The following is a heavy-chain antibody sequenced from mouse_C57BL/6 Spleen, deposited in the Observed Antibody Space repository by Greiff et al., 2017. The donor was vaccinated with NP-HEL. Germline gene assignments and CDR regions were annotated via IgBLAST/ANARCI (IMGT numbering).Heavy chain of an antibody. CDR2: INPNNGGT. J-gene: IGHJ4*01. CDR3: ARKGWDYYAMDY. D-gene: IGHD2-3*01. V-gene: IGHV1-18*01. CDR1: GYTFTDYN. Sequence: EVQLQQSGPELVKPGASVKIPCKASGYTFTDYNMDWVKQSHGKSLEWIGDINPNNGGTIYNQKFKGKATLTVDKSSSTAYMELRRLTSEDTAVYYCARKGWDYYAMDYWGQGTSVTVSS.